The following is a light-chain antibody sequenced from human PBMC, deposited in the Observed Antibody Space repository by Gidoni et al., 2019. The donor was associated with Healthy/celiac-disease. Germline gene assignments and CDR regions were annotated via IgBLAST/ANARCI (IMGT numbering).Light chain of an antibody. CDR1: QSLLHSNGYNY. CDR3: MQALQTPFT. J-gene: IGKJ3*01. CDR2: LGS. Sequence: DIVMTQSPLSLPVTPGEPASISCRSSQSLLHSNGYNYLDWYLQKPGQSPQLLIYLGSNRASGVPDRFSGSGSGIDFTLKISRVEAEDVGVYYCMQALQTPFTFGPGTKVDIE. V-gene: IGKV2-28*01.